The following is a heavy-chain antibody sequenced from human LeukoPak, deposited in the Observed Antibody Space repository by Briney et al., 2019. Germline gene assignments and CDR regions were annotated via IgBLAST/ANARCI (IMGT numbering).Heavy chain of an antibody. CDR1: GGSISSGDYY. J-gene: IGHJ4*02. D-gene: IGHD2-15*01. Sequence: SETLSLTCTVSGGSISSGDYYWSWIRQHPGKGLEWIGYIYHSGSTYYNPSLKSRVTISVDTSKNQFSLKLSSVTAADTAVYYCATKGFEDYSFDYWGQGTLVTVSS. CDR2: IYHSGST. V-gene: IGHV4-31*03. CDR3: ATKGFEDYSFDY.